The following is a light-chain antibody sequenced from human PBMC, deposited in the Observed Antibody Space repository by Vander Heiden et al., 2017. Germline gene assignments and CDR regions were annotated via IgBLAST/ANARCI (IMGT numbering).Light chain of an antibody. CDR2: KAS. Sequence: IQFIQAQSSRAATVGDTVTITCRAGQSVGFWLAWYQQKPGKAPNLLIYKASSLESGVPSRFSGKGSGTEFTLTISSLQPDDFATYYCQKYNSYPWTFGQGTKLEIK. CDR1: QSVGFW. J-gene: IGKJ1*01. CDR3: QKYNSYPWT. V-gene: IGKV1-5*03.